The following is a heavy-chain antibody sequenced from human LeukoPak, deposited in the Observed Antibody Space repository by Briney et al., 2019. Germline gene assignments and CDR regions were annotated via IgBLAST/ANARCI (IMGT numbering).Heavy chain of an antibody. Sequence: GGSLRLSCAASGFSFKDYNMHWARQAPGKGLEWVAVITYDGSNKYYTDSVKGRFTISRDNSKSTLYLQMNSLRPEDTAVYYCAKARWDNSGWYYLDDWGQGTLVTVSS. CDR1: GFSFKDYN. CDR3: AKARWDNSGWYYLDD. CDR2: ITYDGSNK. J-gene: IGHJ4*02. D-gene: IGHD6-19*01. V-gene: IGHV3-30*18.